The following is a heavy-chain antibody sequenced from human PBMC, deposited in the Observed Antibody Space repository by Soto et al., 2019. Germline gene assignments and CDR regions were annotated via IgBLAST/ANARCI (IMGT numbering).Heavy chain of an antibody. CDR3: ARQDFSKHYFYAEDV. J-gene: IGHJ6*02. CDR2: ILPDDSDT. V-gene: IGHV5-51*01. CDR1: GYSFTSYW. D-gene: IGHD3-10*01. Sequence: GESLKISCKASGYSFTSYWIGWVRQTPGKGLEWMGIILPDDSDTKYSPSFQGRVTISADRSMTTAYLHLRSLEASDSATYGGARQDFSKHYFYAEDVWGQCTTVTVSS.